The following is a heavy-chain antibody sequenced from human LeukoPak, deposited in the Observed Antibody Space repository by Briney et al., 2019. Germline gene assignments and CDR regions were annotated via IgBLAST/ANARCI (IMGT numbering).Heavy chain of an antibody. D-gene: IGHD3-22*01. CDR3: AKGSSGGRPYYFDY. V-gene: IGHV3-23*01. Sequence: GGSLRLSCAASGFTFSSYAMSWVRQSPGKGLEWISTISNDGVYTFHADSVKGRLTISRDNSKNTLYLQMDSLRAEDTAIYYCAKGSSGGRPYYFDYWGQGTLVTVSS. J-gene: IGHJ4*02. CDR2: ISNDGVYT. CDR1: GFTFSSYA.